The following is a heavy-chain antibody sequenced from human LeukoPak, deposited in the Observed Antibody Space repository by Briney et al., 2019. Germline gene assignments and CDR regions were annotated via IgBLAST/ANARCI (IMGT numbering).Heavy chain of an antibody. D-gene: IGHD6-13*01. Sequence: ASVKVSCKASGYTFTSYAMNWVRQAPGQGLEWMGWINPNSGGTNYAQKFQGRVTMTRDTSISTAYMELSRLRSDDTAVYYCAREGCYSSSCWGQGTLVTVSS. CDR3: AREGCYSSSC. J-gene: IGHJ4*02. CDR1: GYTFTSYA. V-gene: IGHV1-2*02. CDR2: INPNSGGT.